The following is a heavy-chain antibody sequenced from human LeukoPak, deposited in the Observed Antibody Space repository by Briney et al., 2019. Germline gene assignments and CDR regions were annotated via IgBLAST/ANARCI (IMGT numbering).Heavy chain of an antibody. CDR2: INSDGSST. D-gene: IGHD3-10*01. V-gene: IGHV3-74*03. J-gene: IGHJ6*02. CDR1: RFTFSSYW. Sequence: GGSLRLSCAASRFTFSSYWMHWVRQAPGKGLLWVSRINSDGSSTTYADSVKGRLTISRDNAKNTLYLQMNSLRVEDTAVYYCARQEVTMVRGLIRRHYYYGMDVWGQGTTVTVSS. CDR3: ARQEVTMVRGLIRRHYYYGMDV.